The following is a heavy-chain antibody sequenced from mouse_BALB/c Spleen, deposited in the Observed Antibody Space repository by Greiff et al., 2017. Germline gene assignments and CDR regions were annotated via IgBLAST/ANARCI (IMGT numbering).Heavy chain of an antibody. V-gene: IGHV4-1*02. CDR3: ARRGHYYGFGFAY. J-gene: IGHJ3*01. CDR1: GFDFSRYW. D-gene: IGHD1-2*01. Sequence: EVQRVESGGGLVQPGGSLKLSCAASGFDFSRYWMSWVRQAPGKGLEWIGEINPDSSTINYTPSLKDKFIISRDNAKNTLYLQMSKVRSEDTALYYCARRGHYYGFGFAYWGQGTLVTVSA. CDR2: INPDSSTI.